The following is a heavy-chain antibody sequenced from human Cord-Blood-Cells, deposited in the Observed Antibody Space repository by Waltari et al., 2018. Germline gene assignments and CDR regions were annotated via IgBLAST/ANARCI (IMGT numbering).Heavy chain of an antibody. D-gene: IGHD1-7*01. CDR1: GGTFSSYA. V-gene: IGHV1-69*09. CDR3: ARDSASGITGTTDAFDI. CDR2: IIPILGIA. Sequence: QVQLVQSGAEVKKPGSSVKVSCKASGGTFSSYAISWVRQAPGQGLEWMGRIIPILGIANYAQKCQGRVTITADKSTSTAYMELSSLRSEDTAVYYCARDSASGITGTTDAFDIWGQGTMVTVSS. J-gene: IGHJ3*02.